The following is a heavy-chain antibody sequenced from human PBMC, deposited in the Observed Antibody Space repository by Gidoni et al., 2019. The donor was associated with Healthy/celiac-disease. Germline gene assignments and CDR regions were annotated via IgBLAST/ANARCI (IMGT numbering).Heavy chain of an antibody. CDR3: AKDTTYYYDSSGSLFDY. CDR2: ISVSGVST. V-gene: IGHV3-23*01. CDR1: GFTVSSYA. Sequence: EVQLLESGGGLVQPGGSLRLACAASGFTVSSYAMSWVRQAPGKGLEWVSAISVSGVSTYYADSVKGRFTISRDNSKNTLYLQMNSLRAEDTAVYYCAKDTTYYYDSSGSLFDYWGQGTLVTVSS. J-gene: IGHJ4*02. D-gene: IGHD3-22*01.